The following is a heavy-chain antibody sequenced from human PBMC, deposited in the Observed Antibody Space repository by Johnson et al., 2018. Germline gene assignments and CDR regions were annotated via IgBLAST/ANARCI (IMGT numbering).Heavy chain of an antibody. D-gene: IGHD2/OR15-2a*01. CDR3: ARGNVRSFDI. J-gene: IGHJ3*02. Sequence: QVQLVQSGAEVKKPGASVKVSCRASGYTFTVYDFNWVRQATGQGLEWRGYMNPNSGNTGYAQKFQGRVTMTRDTSIKTAYMELSSLRSEDTAVYYCARGNVRSFDIWCQGTMVIVSS. V-gene: IGHV1-8*01. CDR1: GYTFTVYD. CDR2: MNPNSGNT.